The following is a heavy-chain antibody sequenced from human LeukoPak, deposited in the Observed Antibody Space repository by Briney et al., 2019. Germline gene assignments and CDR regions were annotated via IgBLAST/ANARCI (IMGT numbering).Heavy chain of an antibody. D-gene: IGHD2-2*02. V-gene: IGHV3-30-3*01. J-gene: IGHJ4*02. Sequence: GGSLRLSCAASGFTFSSHAMHWVRQAPGKGLEWVAFVSYDGSINSYADFVKGRFTISRDNSKNALYLQMNSLRAEDTAVYFCARDLSRTYTVDYWGQGTLVTVSS. CDR2: VSYDGSIN. CDR1: GFTFSSHA. CDR3: ARDLSRTYTVDY.